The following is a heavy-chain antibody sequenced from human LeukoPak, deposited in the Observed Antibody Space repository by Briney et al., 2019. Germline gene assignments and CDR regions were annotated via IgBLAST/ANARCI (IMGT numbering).Heavy chain of an antibody. CDR2: IYYSGST. CDR1: GGSISSYY. CDR3: ARGVSGYCSGGSCPPLDYYYMDV. Sequence: KASETLSLTCTVSGGSISSYYWSWIRQPPGKGLEWIGYIYYSGSTNYNPSLKSRVTISVDTSKNQFSLKLSSVTAADTAVYYCARGVSGYCSGGSCPPLDYYYMDVWGKGTTVTVSS. V-gene: IGHV4-59*01. D-gene: IGHD2-15*01. J-gene: IGHJ6*03.